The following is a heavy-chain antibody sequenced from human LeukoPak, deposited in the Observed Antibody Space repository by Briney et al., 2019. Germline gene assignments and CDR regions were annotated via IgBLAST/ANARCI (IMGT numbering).Heavy chain of an antibody. CDR1: GFSFSDDF. CDR2: ISHSGYTV. V-gene: IGHV3-11*01. D-gene: IGHD3-10*01. Sequence: GGSLRLSCAASGFSFSDDFMSWIRQAPGQRPEWVSYISHSGYTVQYADSVKGRFTISRDNAKNSLYLQMNSLRAEDTAVYYCARDPYGSGSYYDYYYGMDVWGQGTTVTVSS. J-gene: IGHJ6*02. CDR3: ARDPYGSGSYYDYYYGMDV.